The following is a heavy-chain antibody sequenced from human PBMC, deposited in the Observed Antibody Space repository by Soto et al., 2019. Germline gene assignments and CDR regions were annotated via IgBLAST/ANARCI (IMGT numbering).Heavy chain of an antibody. CDR2: ISGRGSSS. Sequence: EVQLLESGGGLVQPGGSLRLSCAASGFTFSKYAMGWVRQAPGKGLEWVSAISGRGSSSYFPDSVKGRFTISRDNSKNSMALHLNSLSPEDTAVYYFAKSFEDGDLGGLLHFDYWCQGALVSVSS. D-gene: IGHD2-15*01. CDR1: GFTFSKYA. V-gene: IGHV3-23*01. J-gene: IGHJ4*02. CDR3: AKSFEDGDLGGLLHFDY.